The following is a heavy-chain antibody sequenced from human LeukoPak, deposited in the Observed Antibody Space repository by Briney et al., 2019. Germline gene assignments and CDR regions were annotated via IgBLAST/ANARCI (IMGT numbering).Heavy chain of an antibody. CDR2: IYYSGST. J-gene: IGHJ4*02. V-gene: IGHV4-61*08. CDR1: GGSISSGGYY. CDR3: ARGSIAVAY. Sequence: SETLSLTCTVSGGSISSGGYYWSWIRQPPGKGLEWIGYIYYSGSTNYNPSLKSRVTISVDTSKNQFSLKLSSVTAADTAVYYCARGSIAVAYWGQGTLVTVSS. D-gene: IGHD6-19*01.